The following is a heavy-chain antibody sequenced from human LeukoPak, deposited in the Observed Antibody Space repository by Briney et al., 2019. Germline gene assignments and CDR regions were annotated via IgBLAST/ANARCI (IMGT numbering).Heavy chain of an antibody. D-gene: IGHD6-19*01. CDR3: ARYSSGWYGLEPRGGLGY. J-gene: IGHJ4*02. CDR2: IYYSGST. CDR1: GGSISSSSYY. Sequence: SETLSLTCTVSGGSISSSSYYWGWIRQPPGKGLEWIGSIYYSGSTYYNPSLKSRVTISADTSKNQFSLKLSSVTAADTAVYYCARYSSGWYGLEPRGGLGYWGQGTLVTVSS. V-gene: IGHV4-39*01.